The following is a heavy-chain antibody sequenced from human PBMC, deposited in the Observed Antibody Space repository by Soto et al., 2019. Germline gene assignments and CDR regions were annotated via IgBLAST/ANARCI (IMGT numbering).Heavy chain of an antibody. CDR3: AKDPRVSCGWWLDY. V-gene: IGHV3-11*01. D-gene: IGHD2-8*02. J-gene: IGHJ4*02. Sequence: PGGSLRLSCVASGFSFSDYSMTWMRQAPGEGLDFVAFISNTAITDYYADSVKGRFTISRDNARNTFYLQMASLRAEDTAVYYCAKDPRVSCGWWLDYWGLGTLVTVSS. CDR2: ISNTAITD. CDR1: GFSFSDYS.